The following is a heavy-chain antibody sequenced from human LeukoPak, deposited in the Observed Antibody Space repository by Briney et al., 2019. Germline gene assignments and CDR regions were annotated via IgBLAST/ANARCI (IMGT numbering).Heavy chain of an antibody. J-gene: IGHJ4*02. CDR1: GYTFTGYY. V-gene: IGHV1-2*04. D-gene: IGHD6-6*01. CDR2: INPNSGGT. Sequence: GASVKVSCKASGYTFTGYYMHWVRQPPGQGLEWMGWINPNSGGTNYAQKFQGWVTMTRDTSISTAYMELSRLRSDDTAVYYCARGYEYSSSPLHFDYWGQGTLVTVSS. CDR3: ARGYEYSSSPLHFDY.